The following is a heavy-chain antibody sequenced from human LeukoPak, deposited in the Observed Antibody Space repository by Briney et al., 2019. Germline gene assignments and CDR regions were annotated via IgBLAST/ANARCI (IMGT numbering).Heavy chain of an antibody. V-gene: IGHV1-2*02. CDR2: INPNSGGT. J-gene: IGHJ6*03. D-gene: IGHD1-7*01. CDR1: GYTFTGYY. Sequence: GASVKVSCKASGYTFTGYYMHWVRQAPGQGLEWMGWINPNSGGTNYAQKFQGRVTMTRDTSISTAYMELSRLTSDDTAVYFCARGGPTGWNYVSNYYMDVWGKGTTVTVSS. CDR3: ARGGPTGWNYVSNYYMDV.